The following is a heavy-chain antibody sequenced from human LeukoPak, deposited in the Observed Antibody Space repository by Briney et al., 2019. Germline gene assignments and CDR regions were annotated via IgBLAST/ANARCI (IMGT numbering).Heavy chain of an antibody. CDR3: AKGLVVVAARDYGIDY. CDR2: ICGSGGST. J-gene: IGHJ4*02. V-gene: IGHV3-23*01. CDR1: GFTFSSYA. Sequence: GGSLRLSCAASGFTFSSYAMSWVRQAPGKGLEWVSAICGSGGSTYYADSVKGRFTISRDNSKNTLYLQMNSLRAEDTAVYYCAKGLVVVAARDYGIDYWGQGTLVTVSS. D-gene: IGHD2-15*01.